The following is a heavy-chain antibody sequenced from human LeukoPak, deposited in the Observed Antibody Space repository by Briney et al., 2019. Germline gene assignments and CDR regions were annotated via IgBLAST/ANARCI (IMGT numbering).Heavy chain of an antibody. D-gene: IGHD6-13*01. CDR2: INPNSGGT. Sequence: GASVKVSRKASGYTFTGYYMHWVRQAPGQGLEWMGWINPNSGGTNYAQKFQGRVTMTRDTSISTAYMELSRLRSDDTAVYYCARGPIRGNSWYLYFVDENPSFDYWGQGTLVTVSS. CDR1: GYTFTGYY. V-gene: IGHV1-2*02. CDR3: ARGPIRGNSWYLYFVDENPSFDY. J-gene: IGHJ4*02.